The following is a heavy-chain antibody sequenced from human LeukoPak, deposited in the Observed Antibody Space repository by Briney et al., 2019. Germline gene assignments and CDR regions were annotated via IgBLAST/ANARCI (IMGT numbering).Heavy chain of an antibody. CDR3: ARERPLYCSGGSCYSKKFDY. J-gene: IGHJ4*02. CDR2: ISSSSSYI. CDR1: GFTFSSYS. D-gene: IGHD2-15*01. Sequence: KAGGSLRLSCAASGFTFSSYSMTWVRQAPGKGLEWVSSISSSSSYIYYADSVKGRFTISRDNAKNSLYLQMNSLRAEDTAVYYCARERPLYCSGGSCYSKKFDYWGQGTLVTVSS. V-gene: IGHV3-21*01.